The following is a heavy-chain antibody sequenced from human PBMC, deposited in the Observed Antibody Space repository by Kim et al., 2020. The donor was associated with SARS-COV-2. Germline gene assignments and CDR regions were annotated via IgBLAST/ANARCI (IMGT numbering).Heavy chain of an antibody. J-gene: IGHJ4*02. Sequence: GGSLRLSCAASGFTFSSYEMNWVRQAPGKGLEWVSYISSSGSTIYYADSVKGRFTISRDNAKNSLYLQMNSLRAEDTAVYYCDALQTYCGGDCYLFNYWGQGTLVTVSS. CDR1: GFTFSSYE. CDR2: ISSSGSTI. CDR3: DALQTYCGGDCYLFNY. D-gene: IGHD2-21*02. V-gene: IGHV3-48*03.